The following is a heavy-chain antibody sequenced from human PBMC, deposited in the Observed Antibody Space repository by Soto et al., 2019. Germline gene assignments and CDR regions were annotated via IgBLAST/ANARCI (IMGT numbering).Heavy chain of an antibody. CDR3: AAGGGLPRYY. Sequence: QLQLQESGSGLVKPSQTLSLTCAVSGGSISSGGYSWSWIRQPPGKGLEWIGYRYNSGSTYYNPSLTSRVSISVNRSKNQFSLKLSSVTAADTAVYYCAAGGGLPRYYWGQGTLVTVSS. D-gene: IGHD5-12*01. CDR2: RYNSGST. J-gene: IGHJ4*02. V-gene: IGHV4-30-2*01. CDR1: GGSISSGGYS.